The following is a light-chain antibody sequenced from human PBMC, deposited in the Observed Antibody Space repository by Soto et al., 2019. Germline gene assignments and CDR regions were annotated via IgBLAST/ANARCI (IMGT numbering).Light chain of an antibody. CDR1: QSVSSSY. CDR3: QQYGGSPMWT. Sequence: ELVLTQSPGTLSLSPGERATLSCRASQSVSSSYLAWYQQKPDQAPRLLIYGASNRATGIPDRFSGSGSGTDFTLTISRLEPEDFAIYYCQQYGGSPMWTFGQGTKVDIK. V-gene: IGKV3-20*01. J-gene: IGKJ1*01. CDR2: GAS.